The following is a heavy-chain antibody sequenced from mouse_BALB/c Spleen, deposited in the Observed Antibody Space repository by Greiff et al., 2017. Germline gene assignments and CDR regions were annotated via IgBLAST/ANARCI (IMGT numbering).Heavy chain of an antibody. D-gene: IGHD2-10*02. CDR3: ARAYGKHRAWFAY. CDR2: IYPGDGST. CDR1: GYTFTSYY. V-gene: IGHV1S56*01. J-gene: IGHJ3*01. Sequence: LEESGPELVKPGASVKMSCKASGYTFTSYYIHWVKQRPGQGLEWIGWIYPGDGSTKYNEKFKGKTTLTADKSSSTAYMLLSSLTSEDSAIYFCARAYGKHRAWFAYWGQGTLVTVSA.